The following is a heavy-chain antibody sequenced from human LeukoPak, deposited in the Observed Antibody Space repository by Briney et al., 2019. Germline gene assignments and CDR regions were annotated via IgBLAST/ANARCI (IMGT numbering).Heavy chain of an antibody. Sequence: ASETLSLTCTVSRGSISSSTNYWAWVRQPPGKGLEWIGYIFYRGSTYHNPSLKSRVTISVDTSKNQFSLKLSSVTAADTAVYYCARGRGQLRYQRVGAFDIWGQGTMVTVSS. CDR1: RGSISSSTNY. V-gene: IGHV4-39*01. CDR3: ARGRGQLRYQRVGAFDI. CDR2: IFYRGST. D-gene: IGHD4-17*01. J-gene: IGHJ3*02.